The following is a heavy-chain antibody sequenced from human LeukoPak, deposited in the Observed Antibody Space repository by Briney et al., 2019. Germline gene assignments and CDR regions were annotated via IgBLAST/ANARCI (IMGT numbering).Heavy chain of an antibody. CDR1: GGSISIYY. CDR3: AGAYDSSGYYYFDY. D-gene: IGHD3-22*01. V-gene: IGHV4-59*08. J-gene: IGHJ4*02. Sequence: PSETLSLTCTVSGGSISIYYWSWIRQPPGKGLEWIGYIYYSGSTNYNPSLKSRVTISVDTSKNQFSLKLSSVTAADTAVYYCAGAYDSSGYYYFDYWGQGTLVTVSS. CDR2: IYYSGST.